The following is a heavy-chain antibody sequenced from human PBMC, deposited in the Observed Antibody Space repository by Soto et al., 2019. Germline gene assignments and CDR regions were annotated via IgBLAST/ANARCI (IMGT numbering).Heavy chain of an antibody. CDR1: GVTFSNYA. CDR3: AKGSWVHHGSEGGNWLDP. D-gene: IGHD3-10*01. J-gene: IGHJ5*02. Sequence: PGGSLRFSCAASGVTFSNYAMNWVRQAPGKGLEWVSGISHSGSSTYYADSVKGRFTISRDNSKNTLFLQMNSLTAEDTAVYYCAKGSWVHHGSEGGNWLDPWGHGTLVTVSS. V-gene: IGHV3-23*01. CDR2: ISHSGSST.